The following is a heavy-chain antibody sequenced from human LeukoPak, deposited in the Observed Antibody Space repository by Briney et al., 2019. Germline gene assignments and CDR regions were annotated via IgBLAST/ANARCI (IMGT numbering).Heavy chain of an antibody. CDR2: INPNSGGT. CDR3: AREGSVGFGELLYRFTWFDP. V-gene: IGHV1-2*02. Sequence: GASVKVSCKASGYTFTGYYMHWVRQAPGQGLGWMGWINPNSGGTNYAQKFQGRVTMTRDTSISTAYMELSRLRSDDTAVYYCAREGSVGFGELLYRFTWFDPWGQGTLVTVSS. D-gene: IGHD3-10*01. J-gene: IGHJ5*02. CDR1: GYTFTGYY.